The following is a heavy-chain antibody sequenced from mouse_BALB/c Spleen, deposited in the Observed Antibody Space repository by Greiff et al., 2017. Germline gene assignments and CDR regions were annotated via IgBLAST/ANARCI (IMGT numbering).Heavy chain of an antibody. Sequence: VQLQQSGAELVRPGALVKLSCKASGFNIKDYYMHWVKQRPEQGLEWIGWIDPENGNTIYDPKFQGKASITADTSSNTAYLQLSSLTSEDTAVYYCARVHYYGYNYFDYWGQGTTLTVSS. J-gene: IGHJ2*01. CDR2: IDPENGNT. CDR1: GFNIKDYY. CDR3: ARVHYYGYNYFDY. V-gene: IGHV14-1*02. D-gene: IGHD1-2*01.